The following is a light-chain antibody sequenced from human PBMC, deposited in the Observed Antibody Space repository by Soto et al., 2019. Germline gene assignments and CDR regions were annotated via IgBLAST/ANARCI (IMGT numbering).Light chain of an antibody. CDR2: EVS. V-gene: IGLV2-14*01. CDR1: SSDVGGYNY. J-gene: IGLJ2*01. CDR3: SSYTSSSTLWVV. Sequence: QSALTQPASVSGSPGQSITISCTGTSSDVGGYNYVSWYQQHPGKAPKLMIYEVSNRPSGVSNRFSGSKSDNTASLTISGLQAEDEADYYCSSYTSSSTLWVVFGGGTKVTVL.